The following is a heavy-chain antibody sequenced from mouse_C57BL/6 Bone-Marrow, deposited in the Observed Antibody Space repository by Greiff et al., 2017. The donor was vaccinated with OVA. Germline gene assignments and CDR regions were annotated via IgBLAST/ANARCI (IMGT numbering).Heavy chain of an antibody. J-gene: IGHJ2*01. D-gene: IGHD2-4*01. CDR2: IYPRSGNT. V-gene: IGHV1-81*01. Sequence: QVQLKESGAELARPGASVKLSCKASGYTFTSYGISWVKQRTGQGLEWIGEIYPRSGNTYYNEKFKGKATLTADKSSSTAYMELRSLTSEDSAVYVCARSGYEYGDYWGQGTTLTVSS. CDR3: ARSGYEYGDY. CDR1: GYTFTSYG.